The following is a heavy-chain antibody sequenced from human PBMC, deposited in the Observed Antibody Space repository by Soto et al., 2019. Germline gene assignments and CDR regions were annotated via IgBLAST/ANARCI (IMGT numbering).Heavy chain of an antibody. J-gene: IGHJ6*02. CDR2: IWYDGSNK. D-gene: IGHD3-10*01. CDR1: GFTFSSYG. V-gene: IGHV3-33*01. CDR3: ARDVAGTMVRGVIPQYGMDV. Sequence: QVQLVESGGGVVQPGRSLRLSCAASGFTFSSYGMHWVRQAPGKGLEWVAVIWYDGSNKYYADSVKGRFTISRDNSKYTLYLQMNSLRAEDTAVYYCARDVAGTMVRGVIPQYGMDVWGQGATVTVSS.